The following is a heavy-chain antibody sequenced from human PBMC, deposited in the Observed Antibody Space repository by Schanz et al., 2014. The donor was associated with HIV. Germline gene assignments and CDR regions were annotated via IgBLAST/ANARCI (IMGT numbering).Heavy chain of an antibody. CDR3: ARSRFQLQWFDS. CDR1: GYTFTNYF. V-gene: IGHV1-2*02. D-gene: IGHD2-2*01. J-gene: IGHJ5*01. CDR2: INPNSGDI. Sequence: QVQLVQSGAEVKKPGASVKVSCKASGYTFTNYFIHWVRQAPGQGLEWMGWINPNSGDIDYAQKLQGRVTMTRDTSISTAYMELSRLRSDDTAVYYCARSRFQLQWFDSWGQGTLVTVSS.